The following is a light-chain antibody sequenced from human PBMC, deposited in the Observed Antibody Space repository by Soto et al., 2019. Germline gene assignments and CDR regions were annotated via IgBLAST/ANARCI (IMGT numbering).Light chain of an antibody. Sequence: QTVVTQEPSFSVSPGRTVTLTCGLRSGSVSTSYYPSWYQQTPGQAPRTLIYSTNTRSSGVPDRFSGSILGNKAALTITGAQADDESDYYCVLYMGSGIWVFGGGTKLTVL. CDR1: SGSVSTSYY. CDR3: VLYMGSGIWV. CDR2: STN. V-gene: IGLV8-61*01. J-gene: IGLJ3*02.